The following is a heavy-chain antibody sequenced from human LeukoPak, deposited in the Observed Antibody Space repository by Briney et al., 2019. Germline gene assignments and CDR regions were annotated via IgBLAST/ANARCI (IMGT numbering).Heavy chain of an antibody. CDR2: ISGSGGST. V-gene: IGHV3-23*01. D-gene: IGHD6-19*01. CDR3: ARHLVSSGWFNY. Sequence: GGSLRLSCAASGFTFSSYAMSWVRQAPGKGLEWVSAISGSGGSTYYADSVKGRFTISRDNSKSTLYLQMNSLRAEDTAVYYCARHLVSSGWFNYWGQGTLVTVSS. J-gene: IGHJ4*02. CDR1: GFTFSSYA.